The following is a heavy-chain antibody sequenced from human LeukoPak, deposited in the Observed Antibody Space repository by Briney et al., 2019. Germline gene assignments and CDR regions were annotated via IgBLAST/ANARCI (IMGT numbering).Heavy chain of an antibody. V-gene: IGHV1-18*01. CDR2: ISPYNGNT. J-gene: IGHJ5*02. D-gene: IGHD3-10*01. Sequence: ASVKVSCKASGYTLSSYGISWVRQAPGQGLEWMGWISPYNGNTNYAQNLRGRVTMTTDTSTSTAYMELRSLRSDDTAVYYCARDYNYYGSGSYYNGFDPWGQGTLVIVSS. CDR3: ARDYNYYGSGSYYNGFDP. CDR1: GYTLSSYG.